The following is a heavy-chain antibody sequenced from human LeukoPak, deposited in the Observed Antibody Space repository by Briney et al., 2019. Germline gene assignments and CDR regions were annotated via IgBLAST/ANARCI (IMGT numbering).Heavy chain of an antibody. V-gene: IGHV3-53*01. Sequence: PGGSLRLSCAASGFTVSSNCMSWVRQAPGKGLEWVSVIYSGGSTYYADSVKGRFTISRDNSKNTLYLQMNSLRAEDTAVYYCASAVRAMAILNAFDIWGQGTMVTVSS. CDR3: ASAVRAMAILNAFDI. J-gene: IGHJ3*02. CDR2: IYSGGST. CDR1: GFTVSSNC. D-gene: IGHD5-18*01.